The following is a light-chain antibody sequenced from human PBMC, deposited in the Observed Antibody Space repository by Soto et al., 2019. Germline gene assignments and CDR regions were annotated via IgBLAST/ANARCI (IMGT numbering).Light chain of an antibody. Sequence: QSVLTQPPSASGTPGQRVTICCSGSRSNIGSNTVDWYQQLPGTAPKLLIYSNNQRPSGVPDRFSGSKSGTSASLAISGLQSEDEADYYCAAWDDSLSGQLFGTGTKLTVL. J-gene: IGLJ1*01. V-gene: IGLV1-44*01. CDR3: AAWDDSLSGQL. CDR2: SNN. CDR1: RSNIGSNT.